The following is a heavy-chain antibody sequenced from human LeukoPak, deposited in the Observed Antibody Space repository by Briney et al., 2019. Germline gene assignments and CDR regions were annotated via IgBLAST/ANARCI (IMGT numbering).Heavy chain of an antibody. CDR1: GGSFSGYY. J-gene: IGHJ4*02. CDR3: ARVKDSSGYYPPHFDY. CDR2: INHSGST. D-gene: IGHD3-22*01. V-gene: IGHV4-34*01. Sequence: SETLSLTCAVYGGSFSGYYWSWIRQPPGKGLEWIGEINHSGSTNYNPSLKSRVTISVDTSKNQFSLKLSSVTAADTSVYYCARVKDSSGYYPPHFDYWGQGTLVTVSS.